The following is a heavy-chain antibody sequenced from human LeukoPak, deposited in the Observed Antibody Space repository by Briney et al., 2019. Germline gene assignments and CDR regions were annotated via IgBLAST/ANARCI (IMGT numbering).Heavy chain of an antibody. D-gene: IGHD1-26*01. CDR2: INHSGST. Sequence: PSETLSLTCAVYGGSFSGYYWSWIRQPPGKGLEWIGEINHSGSTNYNPSLKSRVTISVDTSKNQFSLKLSSVTAADTAVYYCASTGTGVGATNRLDYWGQGTLVTVSS. V-gene: IGHV4-34*01. J-gene: IGHJ4*02. CDR3: ASTGTGVGATNRLDY. CDR1: GGSFSGYY.